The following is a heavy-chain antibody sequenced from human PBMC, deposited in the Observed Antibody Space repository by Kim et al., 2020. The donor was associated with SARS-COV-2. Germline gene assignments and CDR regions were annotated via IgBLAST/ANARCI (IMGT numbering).Heavy chain of an antibody. J-gene: IGHJ3*02. V-gene: IGHV3-23*01. D-gene: IGHD3-22*01. CDR3: AKDITMIVVVITRAFDI. Sequence: GGSLRLSCAASGFTFSSYAMSWVRQAPGKGLEWVSAISGSGGSTYYADSVKGRFTISRDNSKNTLYLQMNSLRAEDTAVYYCAKDITMIVVVITRAFDIWGQGTMVTVSS. CDR2: ISGSGGST. CDR1: GFTFSSYA.